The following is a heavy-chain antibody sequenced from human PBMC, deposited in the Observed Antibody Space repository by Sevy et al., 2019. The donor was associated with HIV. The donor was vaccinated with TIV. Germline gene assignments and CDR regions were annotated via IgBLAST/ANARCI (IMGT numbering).Heavy chain of an antibody. J-gene: IGHJ6*02. Sequence: GGSLRLSCAASGFTFSSYSMNWVRQAPGKGLEWVSCISSSSSYIYYADSVKGRFTISRDNAKNSLYLQMNSLRAEDTAVYYCAREGATVYYYYYYGMDVWGQGTTVTVSS. V-gene: IGHV3-21*01. CDR3: AREGATVYYYYYYGMDV. D-gene: IGHD4-4*01. CDR1: GFTFSSYS. CDR2: ISSSSSYI.